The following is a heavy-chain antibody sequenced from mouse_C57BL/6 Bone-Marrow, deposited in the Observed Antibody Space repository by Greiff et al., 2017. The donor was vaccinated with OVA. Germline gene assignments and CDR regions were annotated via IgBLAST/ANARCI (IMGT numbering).Heavy chain of an antibody. J-gene: IGHJ4*01. CDR3: ARKYYGSSYAMDY. CDR1: GFTFSDYY. V-gene: IGHV5-12*01. D-gene: IGHD1-1*01. CDR2: ISNGGGST. Sequence: EVMLVESGGGLVQPGGSLKLSCAASGFTFSDYYMYWVRQTPEKRLEWVAYISNGGGSTYYPDTVKGRFPLSRDNAKNTLYLQRSRLKSEDTAMYYCARKYYGSSYAMDYWGQGTSVTVSS.